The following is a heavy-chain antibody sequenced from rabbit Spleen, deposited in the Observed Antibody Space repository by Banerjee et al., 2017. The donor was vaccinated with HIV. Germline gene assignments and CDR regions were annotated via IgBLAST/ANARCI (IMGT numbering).Heavy chain of an antibody. CDR2: IYISGGST. J-gene: IGHJ3*01. D-gene: IGHD8-1*01. CDR1: GFDLSSYYY. CDR3: ARTVGDYPDSSYWHL. Sequence: QSLEESGGDLVKPGASLTLTCTASGFDLSSYYYMCWVRQAPGKGLEWIACIYISGGSTFYANWAKGRFTISETSSTTVTLQMTSLTAADTATYFCARTVGDYPDSSYWHLWGQGTLVTVS. V-gene: IGHV1S40*01.